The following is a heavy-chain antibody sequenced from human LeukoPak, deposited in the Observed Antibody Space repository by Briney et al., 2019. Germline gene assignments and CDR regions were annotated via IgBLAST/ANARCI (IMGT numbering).Heavy chain of an antibody. J-gene: IGHJ6*02. D-gene: IGHD2-15*01. CDR3: AKEGPRWVAATHRYYGMDV. CDR1: GFTFSSYG. CDR2: ISYDGSNK. V-gene: IGHV3-30*18. Sequence: GRSLRLSCAASGFTFSSYGMHWVRQAPGKGLEWVAVISYDGSNKYYADSVKGRFTISRDNSKNTLYLQMNSLRAEDTAVYYCAKEGPRWVAATHRYYGMDVWGQGTRSPSP.